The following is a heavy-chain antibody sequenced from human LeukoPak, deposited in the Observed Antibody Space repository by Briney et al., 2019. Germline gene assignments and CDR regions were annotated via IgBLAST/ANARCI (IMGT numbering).Heavy chain of an antibody. Sequence: GGSLRLSCATSGFIFNYYAMSWVRQAPGKGLEWVSAIRAGGSTYYADSVKGRFTISRDNSKNTLFLQMNSLRAEDTAVYYCASEFYWFDPWGQGTLVTVSS. CDR2: IRAGGST. V-gene: IGHV3-23*01. CDR3: ASEFYWFDP. J-gene: IGHJ5*02. CDR1: GFIFNYYA.